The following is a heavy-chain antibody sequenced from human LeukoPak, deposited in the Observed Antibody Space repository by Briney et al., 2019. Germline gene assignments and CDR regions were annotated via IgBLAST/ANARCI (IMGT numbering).Heavy chain of an antibody. V-gene: IGHV1-3*01. Sequence: ASVKVSCKASGYTFTSYAMHWVRQAPGQRLEWMGWINAGNGNTKYSQKFQGRVTITRDTSASTAYMELSSLRSEDTAVYYCARVESLYYYYGMDVWGQGTTVTVSS. CDR3: ARVESLYYYYGMDV. CDR1: GYTFTSYA. D-gene: IGHD1-1*01. CDR2: INAGNGNT. J-gene: IGHJ6*02.